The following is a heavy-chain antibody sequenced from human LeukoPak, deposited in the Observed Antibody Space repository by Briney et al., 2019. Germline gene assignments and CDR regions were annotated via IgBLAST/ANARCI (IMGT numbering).Heavy chain of an antibody. CDR3: ARDSGWGNYRSVDYFDY. J-gene: IGHJ4*02. D-gene: IGHD3-16*02. Sequence: ASTKVSCKASGYAFIGYYIHWVRQAPGQGLEWLGSIFPNTGDTRYAQKFQGRVTMTRDTSMSTASMDLRRLKSDDSAVYYCARDSGWGNYRSVDYFDYWGQGTLVTVSS. CDR1: GYAFIGYY. CDR2: IFPNTGDT. V-gene: IGHV1-2*02.